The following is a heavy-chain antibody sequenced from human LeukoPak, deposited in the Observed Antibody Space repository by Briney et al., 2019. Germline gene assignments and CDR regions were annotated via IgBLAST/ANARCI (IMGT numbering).Heavy chain of an antibody. V-gene: IGHV1-69*05. Sequence: GASVKVSCKASGGTFSSYAISWVRQAPGQGLEWMGGIIPISGTANYAQKFQGRVTITTDDPTSTTYMELSSLRSEDTAVYFCARAHYGSTDYYGSNYYFYYMDVWGKGTTVTVSS. CDR1: GGTFSSYA. CDR3: ARAHYGSTDYYGSNYYFYYMDV. J-gene: IGHJ6*03. CDR2: IIPISGTA. D-gene: IGHD3-22*01.